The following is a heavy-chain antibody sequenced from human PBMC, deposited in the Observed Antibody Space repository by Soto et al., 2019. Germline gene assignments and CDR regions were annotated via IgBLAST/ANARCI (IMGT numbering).Heavy chain of an antibody. D-gene: IGHD3-22*01. CDR3: ARGGYDTRGQTFIGWGPDC. Sequence: HVQLQESGPGPVTPSQTLSLSCTVSGVSITSGSYYWTWVRQSPGKGLEWIGYRYYSGNTYYNPSLNGRATISVDTSNNPSSMKLTSVTAAETAVYCCARGGYDTRGQTFIGWGPDCWGQGTLVTVSS. V-gene: IGHV4-30-4*01. CDR2: RYYSGNT. J-gene: IGHJ4*02. CDR1: GVSITSGSYY.